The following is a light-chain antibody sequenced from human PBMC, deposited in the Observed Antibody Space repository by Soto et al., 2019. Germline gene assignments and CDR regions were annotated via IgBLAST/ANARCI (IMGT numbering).Light chain of an antibody. CDR3: QPYNNWPGT. Sequence: EIVLTQSPGTLSVSPGERATLSCRASQSVSSKLAWYQQKPGQAPRLLFYGASTGATGPPARFRGSGSETEFTLSISSLQSEDFAVEYCQPYNNWPGTFDQGTKVKIK. J-gene: IGKJ1*01. CDR2: GAS. CDR1: QSVSSK. V-gene: IGKV3-15*01.